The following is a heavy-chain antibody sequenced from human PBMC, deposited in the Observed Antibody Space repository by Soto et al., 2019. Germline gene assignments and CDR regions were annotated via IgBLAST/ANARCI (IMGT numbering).Heavy chain of an antibody. J-gene: IGHJ4*02. Sequence: GGSLRLSCAASGFDFRSYWMSWVRQAPGKGLEWVAHIKEDGSEKYYVDSVKGRFTISRDIARSSLYLQMNSLRAEDTAVYYCTTLYYFAFNYWGQGA. D-gene: IGHD3-16*01. CDR1: GFDFRSYW. V-gene: IGHV3-7*01. CDR3: TTLYYFAFNY. CDR2: IKEDGSEK.